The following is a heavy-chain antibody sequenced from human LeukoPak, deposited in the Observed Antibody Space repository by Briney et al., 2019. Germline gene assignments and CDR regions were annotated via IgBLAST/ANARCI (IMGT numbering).Heavy chain of an antibody. CDR1: AFTFSNYW. CDR2: IKQDGSEK. D-gene: IGHD6-13*01. V-gene: IGHV3-7*01. Sequence: GGTLRLSCAASAFTFSNYWKNWVRHAPAPGQELVASIKQDGSEKYYVDSVKGRFTISRDNAKNYLYLQMNTLRTADTAVYYCLRERGYSTYVCWGQGTLVSVSS. J-gene: IGHJ4*02. CDR3: LRERGYSTYVC.